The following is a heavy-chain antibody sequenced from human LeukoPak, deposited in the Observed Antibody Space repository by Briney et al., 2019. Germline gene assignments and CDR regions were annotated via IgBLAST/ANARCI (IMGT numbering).Heavy chain of an antibody. D-gene: IGHD3-10*01. J-gene: IGHJ4*02. CDR1: GLTFSIHA. Sequence: GGSLELSCAASGLTFSIHAMGWVRQAPGKGLEWISEISGSGGSTYYADSVKGRFTISRDNSKNTLYLQMNSLRAEDTAVYYCTRELFDFDYWGQGTLVTVSS. CDR3: TRELFDFDY. V-gene: IGHV3-23*01. CDR2: ISGSGGST.